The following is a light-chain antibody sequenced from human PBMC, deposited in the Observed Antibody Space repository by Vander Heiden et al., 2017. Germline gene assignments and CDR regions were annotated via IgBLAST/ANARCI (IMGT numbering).Light chain of an antibody. CDR2: DVT. Sequence: QSALTQPRSVSGSPGQSVTISCTGTSSDVGGYNYVSWYQQHPGKAPKLSSYDVTKRPSGVPDRFSGSKSANTASLTISGLQAEDESYYYSCSYTGSCVVFGGGTKLTVL. V-gene: IGLV2-11*01. CDR1: SSDVGGYNY. CDR3: CSYTGSCVV. J-gene: IGLJ2*01.